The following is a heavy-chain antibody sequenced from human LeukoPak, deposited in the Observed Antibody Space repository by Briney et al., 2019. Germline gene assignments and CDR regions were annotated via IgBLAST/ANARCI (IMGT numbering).Heavy chain of an antibody. J-gene: IGHJ4*02. V-gene: IGHV3-11*01. CDR3: ARANAYYDSSGYLGY. CDR2: ISSSGSTI. D-gene: IGHD3-22*01. Sequence: PGGSLRLSCAASGFTFSDYYMSWIRQAPGKGLEWVSYISSSGSTIYYADSVKGRFTISRDNAKNSLYLQMNSLRAEDTAVYYCARANAYYDSSGYLGYWGQGTLVTVSS. CDR1: GFTFSDYY.